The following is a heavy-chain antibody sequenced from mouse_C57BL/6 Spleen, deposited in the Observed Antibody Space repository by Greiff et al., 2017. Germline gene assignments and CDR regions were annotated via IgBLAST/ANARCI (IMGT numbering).Heavy chain of an antibody. CDR1: GFTFSSYG. D-gene: IGHD2-5*01. CDR3: ARQKKNYSNYEGNYFDY. CDR2: ISSGGSYT. Sequence: DVMLVESGGDLVKPGGSLKLSCAASGFTFSSYGMSWVRQTPDKRLEWVATISSGGSYTYYPDSVKGRFTISRDNAKNTLYLQMSSLKSEDTAMYDCARQKKNYSNYEGNYFDYWGQGTTLTVSS. V-gene: IGHV5-6*02. J-gene: IGHJ2*01.